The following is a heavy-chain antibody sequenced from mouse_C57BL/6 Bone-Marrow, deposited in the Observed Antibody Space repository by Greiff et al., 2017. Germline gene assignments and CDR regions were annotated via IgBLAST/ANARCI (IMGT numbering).Heavy chain of an antibody. CDR3: TTEYSNYLYAMDY. D-gene: IGHD2-5*01. J-gene: IGHJ4*01. CDR2: IDPGNGDT. V-gene: IGHV14-4*01. Sequence: EVQLQQSGAELVRPGASVKLSCTASGFNINDDYMHWVKQRPEQGLEWIGWIDPGNGDTEYASKFQGKATFTADTSSNTAYLQLSSLTSEDSAVYYCTTEYSNYLYAMDYWGQGTSVTVSS. CDR1: GFNINDDY.